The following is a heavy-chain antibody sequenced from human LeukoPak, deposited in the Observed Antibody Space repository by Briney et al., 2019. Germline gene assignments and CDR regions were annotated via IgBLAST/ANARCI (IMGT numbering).Heavy chain of an antibody. CDR2: INPNSGGT. CDR1: GYTFTGYY. Sequence: ASVKVSCKASGYTFTGYYMHWVRQAPGQGLEWMGRINPNSGGTNYAQKFQGRVTMTRDTSISTAYMELSRLRSDDTAVYYCAREYGGKRYFQHWGQGTLVTVSS. D-gene: IGHD4-23*01. J-gene: IGHJ1*01. V-gene: IGHV1-2*06. CDR3: AREYGGKRYFQH.